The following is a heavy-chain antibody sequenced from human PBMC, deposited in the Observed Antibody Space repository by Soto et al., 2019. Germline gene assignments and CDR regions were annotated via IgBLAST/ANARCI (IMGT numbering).Heavy chain of an antibody. J-gene: IGHJ3*02. CDR3: ARDRLEWIQLWLEDDDAFDI. CDR1: GFTFSSYS. CDR2: ISSSSSTI. V-gene: IGHV3-48*01. Sequence: SLRLSCAASGFTFSSYSMNWVRQAPGKGLEWVSYISSSSSTIYYADSVKGRFTISRDNAKNSLYLQMNSLRAEDTAVYYCARDRLEWIQLWLEDDDAFDIWGQGTMVTVSS. D-gene: IGHD5-18*01.